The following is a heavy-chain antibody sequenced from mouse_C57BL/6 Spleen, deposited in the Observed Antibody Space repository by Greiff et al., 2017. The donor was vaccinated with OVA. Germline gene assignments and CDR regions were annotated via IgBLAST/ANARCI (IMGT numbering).Heavy chain of an antibody. J-gene: IGHJ3*01. D-gene: IGHD2-5*01. V-gene: IGHV5-4*01. CDR3: ARDQDYSNSGFAY. CDR2: ISDGGSYT. CDR1: GFTFSSYA. Sequence: EVHLVESGGGLVKPGGSLKLSCAASGFTFSSYAMSWVRQTPEKRLEWVATISDGGSYTYYPDNVKGRFTISRDNAKNNLYLQMSHLKSEDTAMYYCARDQDYSNSGFAYWGQGTLVTVSA.